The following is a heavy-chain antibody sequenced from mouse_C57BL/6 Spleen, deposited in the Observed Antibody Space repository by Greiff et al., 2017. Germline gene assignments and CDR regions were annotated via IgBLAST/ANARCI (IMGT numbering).Heavy chain of an antibody. CDR1: GYAFTNYL. CDR2: INPGSGGT. J-gene: IGHJ2*01. Sequence: QVQLKESGAELVRPGTSVKVSCKASGYAFTNYLIEWVKQRPGQGLEWIGVINPGSGGTNYNEKFKGKATLTADKSSSTAYMQLSSLTSEDSAVYFCAREGIYYGNLYYFDYWGQGTTLTVSS. CDR3: AREGIYYGNLYYFDY. V-gene: IGHV1-54*01. D-gene: IGHD2-1*01.